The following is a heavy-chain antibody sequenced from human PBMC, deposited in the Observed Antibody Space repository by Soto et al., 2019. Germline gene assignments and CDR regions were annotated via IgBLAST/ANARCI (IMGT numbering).Heavy chain of an antibody. V-gene: IGHV1-69*08. J-gene: IGHJ4*02. D-gene: IGHD1-26*01. CDR2: IIPILGIA. Sequence: QVQLVQSGAEVKKPGSSVKVSCKASGGTFSSYTISWVRQAPGQGLEWMGRIIPILGIANYAQKFQGRVTXXAXKFXSTAYMELSSLRSEDTAVYYCAREGGAETLYYFDYWGQGTLVTVSS. CDR1: GGTFSSYT. CDR3: AREGGAETLYYFDY.